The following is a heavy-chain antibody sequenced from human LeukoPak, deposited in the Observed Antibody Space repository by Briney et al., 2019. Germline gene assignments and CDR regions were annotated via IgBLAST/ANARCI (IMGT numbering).Heavy chain of an antibody. V-gene: IGHV4-39*07. CDR1: GGSIINSGQY. CDR3: ARERSSSGGHNWSDP. D-gene: IGHD4-23*01. J-gene: IGHJ5*02. Sequence: SETLSLTCTVSGGSIINSGQYWGWHRQGQGKGLEWIGSVYYTGVTSTNPFFRSRMSISVDTSKNQFSLNLTSVTAADAAVYYCARERSSSGGHNWSDPWGQGTLVTVSS. CDR2: VYYTGVT.